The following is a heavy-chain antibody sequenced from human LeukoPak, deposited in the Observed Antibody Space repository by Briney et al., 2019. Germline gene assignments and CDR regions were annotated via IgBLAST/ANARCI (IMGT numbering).Heavy chain of an antibody. Sequence: ASVKVSCKTSGYTFTNYYVHWVRQAPGQGLEWMGIINPSGASTTYAQKFQGRVTMTRDTSTSTAYMELSSLRSEDTAVYYCASLGQLVGFDYWGQGTLVTVSS. CDR1: GYTFTNYY. D-gene: IGHD6-6*01. CDR3: ASLGQLVGFDY. J-gene: IGHJ4*02. CDR2: INPSGAST. V-gene: IGHV1-46*01.